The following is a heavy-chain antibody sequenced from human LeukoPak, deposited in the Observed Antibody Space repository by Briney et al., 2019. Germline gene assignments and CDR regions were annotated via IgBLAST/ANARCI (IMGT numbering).Heavy chain of an antibody. CDR3: ARGGAWIAARRYSDFDY. D-gene: IGHD6-6*01. CDR1: GGSFSGYY. CDR2: INHSGST. Sequence: SENLSRTCAGYGGSFSGYYWSWIPLPPGKGREGIGEINHSGSTNEKQSLERGATITVETSNNQYSLTLSSVTAADTAVYYCARGGAWIAARRYSDFDYWGQGTLVTVSS. V-gene: IGHV4-34*04. J-gene: IGHJ4*02.